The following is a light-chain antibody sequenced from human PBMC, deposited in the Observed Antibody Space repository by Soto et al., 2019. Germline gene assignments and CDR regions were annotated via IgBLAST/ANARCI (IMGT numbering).Light chain of an antibody. Sequence: DIKMTQSPSSLSVSVGDRVTITCRASQYISNYLNWYQQKSGTAPKLLIHTASTLQSGVPSRFSRRGSGPDFTLTISSVQPDDFAIYFCQQSYSTPPTFGQGTTLEIK. V-gene: IGKV1-39*01. CDR1: QYISNY. J-gene: IGKJ2*01. CDR3: QQSYSTPPT. CDR2: TAS.